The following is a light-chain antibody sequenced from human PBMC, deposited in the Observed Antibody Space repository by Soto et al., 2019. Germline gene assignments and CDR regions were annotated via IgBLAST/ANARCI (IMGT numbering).Light chain of an antibody. CDR2: DVS. Sequence: QSALTQPASVSGSPGQSITISCTGTSSDGGGYNYVSWYQQHPGKAPKLMIYDVSKRPSGVSNRFSGFKSGNTASLTISGLQAEDEADYYCSSDTSSSTSVVFGGGTKLTVL. J-gene: IGLJ2*01. CDR1: SSDGGGYNY. CDR3: SSDTSSSTSVV. V-gene: IGLV2-14*01.